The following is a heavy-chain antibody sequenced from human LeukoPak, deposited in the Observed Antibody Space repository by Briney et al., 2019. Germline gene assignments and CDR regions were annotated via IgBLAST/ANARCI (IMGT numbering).Heavy chain of an antibody. CDR2: IYTSGST. CDR3: AKRGSNTWSDFDY. J-gene: IGHJ4*02. D-gene: IGHD6-13*01. V-gene: IGHV4-4*07. Sequence: PSETLSLTCTVSGGSISSYYWSWIRQPAGKGLEWIGRIYTSGSTNYNPSLKSRATISVDTSKNQFSLKLSSVTAADTAVYYCAKRGSNTWSDFDYWGQGTLVTVSS. CDR1: GGSISSYY.